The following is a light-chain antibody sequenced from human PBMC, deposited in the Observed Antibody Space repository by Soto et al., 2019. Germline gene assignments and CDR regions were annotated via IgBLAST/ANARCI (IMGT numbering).Light chain of an antibody. CDR3: GTWDSSLSGVV. CDR2: DNY. CDR1: SSSIGNNY. Sequence: QSVLTQPPSVSAAPGQKVTISCSGSSSSIGNNYVSCYQQLPGTAPKLLMYDNYKRPSGIPGRFSGSKSGTSATLGLTGLETGDEADYYCGTWDSSLSGVVFGGGTKLTVL. J-gene: IGLJ2*01. V-gene: IGLV1-51*01.